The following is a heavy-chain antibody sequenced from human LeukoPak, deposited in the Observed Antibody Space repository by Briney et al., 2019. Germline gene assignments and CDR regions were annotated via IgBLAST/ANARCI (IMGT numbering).Heavy chain of an antibody. CDR1: GFTVSSNY. CDR3: ARAAEYCSGGSCYYFDY. V-gene: IGHV3-53*01. D-gene: IGHD2-15*01. CDR2: IYSGGST. Sequence: GGSLRLSCAASGFTVSSNYMSWVRQAPGKGLEWVSVIYSGGSTYYADSVKGRFTISRDNSKNTLYLQMNSLRAEDTAVYYCARAAEYCSGGSCYYFDYWGQGTLVTVSS. J-gene: IGHJ4*02.